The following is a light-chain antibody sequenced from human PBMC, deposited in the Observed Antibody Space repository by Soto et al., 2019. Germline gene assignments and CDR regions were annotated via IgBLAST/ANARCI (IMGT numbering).Light chain of an antibody. J-gene: IGLJ2*01. CDR3: QTWGSGTVV. Sequence: QAVVTQSPSASASLGASVKVTCTLSSGHSSFAIAWHQQQPEKAPRYLMKLNSDGSHTKGDGIPDRFSGSSSGAERYLTISSLQSEDEADYYCQTWGSGTVVFGGGTKLTVL. V-gene: IGLV4-69*01. CDR1: SGHSSFA. CDR2: LNSDGSH.